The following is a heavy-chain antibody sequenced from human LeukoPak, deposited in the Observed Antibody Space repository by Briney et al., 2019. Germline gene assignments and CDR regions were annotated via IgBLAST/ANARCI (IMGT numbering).Heavy chain of an antibody. V-gene: IGHV1-69*05. Sequence: ASVKVSCKASGGTFSSYAISWVRQAPGQGLEWMGGIIPIFGTANYAQKLQGRVTMTTDTSTSTAYMELRSLRSDDTAVYYCARGSSGYYWGQGTLVTVSS. CDR2: IIPIFGTA. CDR1: GGTFSSYA. D-gene: IGHD3-10*01. J-gene: IGHJ4*02. CDR3: ARGSSGYY.